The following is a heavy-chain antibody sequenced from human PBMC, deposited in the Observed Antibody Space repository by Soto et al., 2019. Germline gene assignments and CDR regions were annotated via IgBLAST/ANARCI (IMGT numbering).Heavy chain of an antibody. J-gene: IGHJ5*02. CDR2: IRVNNGKT. V-gene: IGHV1-18*01. Sequence: ASFKVYCSASGGTLSSYAISWVRQAPGQGLEWMGGIRVNNGKTEYAQKLQGRVTMTTDTSTSTAYMELRSLRSDDTAVYYCARDRDSEWLSTCGQGTLVTVSS. CDR1: GGTLSSYA. CDR3: ARDRDSEWLST. D-gene: IGHD3-3*01.